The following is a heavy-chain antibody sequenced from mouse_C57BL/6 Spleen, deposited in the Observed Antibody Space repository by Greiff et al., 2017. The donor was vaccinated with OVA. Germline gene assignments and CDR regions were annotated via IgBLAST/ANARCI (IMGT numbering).Heavy chain of an antibody. CDR3: ARDNWGFDY. J-gene: IGHJ2*01. D-gene: IGHD4-1*01. CDR1: GFTFSDSY. V-gene: IGHV5-16*01. Sequence: EVQLVESEGGLVQPGSSMKLSCTASGFTFSDSYMAWVRQVPEKGLEWVANINYDGSSTYYLDSLKSRFIISRDNARNILYLQMSSLKSEDTATYYCARDNWGFDYWGQGTTLTVSS. CDR2: INYDGSST.